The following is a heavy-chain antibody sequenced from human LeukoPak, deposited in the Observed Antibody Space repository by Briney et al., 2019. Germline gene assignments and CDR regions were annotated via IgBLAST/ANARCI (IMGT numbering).Heavy chain of an antibody. V-gene: IGHV3-48*01. CDR1: GFTFSDYS. D-gene: IGHD5-24*01. J-gene: IGHJ4*02. CDR3: ARDYKYALDN. CDR2: IGVDSGNT. Sequence: RGSLRLSCAASGFTFSDYSMNWVPEAPGKGREWISYIGVDSGNTNYADSVKGRFTISGDKAKNSLYLQMNSLRVEDTAVYYCARDYKYALDNWGQGTLVTVSS.